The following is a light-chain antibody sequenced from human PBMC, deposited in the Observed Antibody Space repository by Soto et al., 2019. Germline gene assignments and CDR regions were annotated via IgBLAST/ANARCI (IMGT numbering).Light chain of an antibody. CDR1: SSNIGDNP. V-gene: IGLV1-44*01. Sequence: QSVLTQPTSASGTPGQRITISCSGSSSNIGDNPVNWYQQLPGAAPKLLIYINDQRPSGVPDRFSGSKSGTSASLAISGLQPEDEADYYCAAWDDSLNALFGTGTKLTVL. CDR3: AAWDDSLNAL. J-gene: IGLJ1*01. CDR2: IND.